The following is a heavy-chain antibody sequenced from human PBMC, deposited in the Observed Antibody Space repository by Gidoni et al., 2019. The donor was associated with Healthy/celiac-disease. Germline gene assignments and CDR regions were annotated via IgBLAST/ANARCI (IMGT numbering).Heavy chain of an antibody. Sequence: QVQLVQSGAEVKKPGASVTVSCKVSGYTLPELSMHWVRQAPGQGLEWMGGFDPEDGETIYAQKFQGRVTMTEDTSTDTAYMELSSLRSEDTAVYYCAGGITMVRGVPSWFDPWGQGTLVTVSS. CDR2: FDPEDGET. J-gene: IGHJ5*02. CDR1: GYTLPELS. V-gene: IGHV1-24*01. CDR3: AGGITMVRGVPSWFDP. D-gene: IGHD3-10*01.